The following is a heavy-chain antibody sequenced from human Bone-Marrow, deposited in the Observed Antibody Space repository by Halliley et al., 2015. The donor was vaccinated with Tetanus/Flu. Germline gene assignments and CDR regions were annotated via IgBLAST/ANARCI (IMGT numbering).Heavy chain of an antibody. V-gene: IGHV3-72*01. CDR3: ARERSSGFLDLMDV. J-gene: IGHJ6*02. CDR2: SGKKGNSYPT. D-gene: IGHD3-3*01. Sequence: RSGKKGNSYPTEYAAFVKGRLILSRDDSRNSLYLQMNSLKNEDTAVYYCARERSSGFLDLMDVWGQGTTVTVSS.